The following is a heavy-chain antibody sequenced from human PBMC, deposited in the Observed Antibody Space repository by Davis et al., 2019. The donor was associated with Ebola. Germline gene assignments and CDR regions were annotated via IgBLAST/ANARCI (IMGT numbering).Heavy chain of an antibody. V-gene: IGHV3-23*01. CDR1: GFTFSNYA. CDR2: ISATGADI. Sequence: GESLKISCAASGFTFSNYAMSWVRQAPGGGLELVSGISATGADIKYADSVRGRFSISRDDSKNTLYLQMDSLRAEDTAVFYCAEGGTNNFLGANWGQGTLVTVSS. J-gene: IGHJ4*02. D-gene: IGHD2-8*01. CDR3: AEGGTNNFLGAN.